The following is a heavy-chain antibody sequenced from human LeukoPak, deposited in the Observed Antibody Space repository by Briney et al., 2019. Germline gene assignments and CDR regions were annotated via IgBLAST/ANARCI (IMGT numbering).Heavy chain of an antibody. V-gene: IGHV4-34*01. J-gene: IGHJ4*02. CDR3: AREAPPAGIARRGFFDY. Sequence: SETLSLTCAVYGASFSGYYWSWIRQPPGKGLEWIGEINHSGSTNYNPSLKSRVTISVDTSKNQFSLKLSSVTAADTAVYYCAREAPPAGIARRGFFDYWGQGTLVTVSS. CDR1: GASFSGYY. CDR2: INHSGST.